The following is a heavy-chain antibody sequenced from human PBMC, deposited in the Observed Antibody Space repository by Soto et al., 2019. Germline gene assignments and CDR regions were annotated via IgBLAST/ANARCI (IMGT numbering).Heavy chain of an antibody. CDR3: ARVKGSGWLNWFAP. D-gene: IGHD6-19*01. V-gene: IGHV1-2*04. CDR2: INPYSGNT. CDR1: GYTFTGYY. Sequence: ASVKVSCKASGYTFTGYYMHWVRQAPGQGLEWMGWINPYSGNTNYAQKLQGWVTMTTDTSMSTAYMELRSLRSDDTAVYYCARVKGSGWLNWFAPWGQGTPVTVSS. J-gene: IGHJ5*02.